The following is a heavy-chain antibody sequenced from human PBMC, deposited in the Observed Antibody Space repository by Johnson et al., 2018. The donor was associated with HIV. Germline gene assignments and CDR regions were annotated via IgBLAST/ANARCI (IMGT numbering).Heavy chain of an antibody. V-gene: IGHV3-30*02. CDR3: AKGQLRGEGAFDI. J-gene: IGHJ3*02. Sequence: QMLLVESGGGVVRPGGSLRLSCAASGFTFDDYGMSWVRQAPGKGLEWVAFIRYDGSNKYYADSVKGRFTISRDNSKNTLYLQMNSLRAEDTALYYCAKGQLRGEGAFDIWGQGTMVTVSS. D-gene: IGHD3-10*01. CDR2: IRYDGSNK. CDR1: GFTFDDYG.